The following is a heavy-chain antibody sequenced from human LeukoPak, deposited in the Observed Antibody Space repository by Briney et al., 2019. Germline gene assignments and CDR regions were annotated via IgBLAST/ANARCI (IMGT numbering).Heavy chain of an antibody. CDR2: ISSSSSYI. V-gene: IGHV3-21*01. Sequence: PGGSLRLSCAASGFTFSSYSMNWVRQAPGKGLEWVSSISSSSSYIYYADSVKGRFTISRDNAKNSLYLQMNSLRAEDTAVYYCARADYALMARYDSSGYTPFDYWGQGTLVTVSS. D-gene: IGHD3-22*01. J-gene: IGHJ4*02. CDR3: ARADYALMARYDSSGYTPFDY. CDR1: GFTFSSYS.